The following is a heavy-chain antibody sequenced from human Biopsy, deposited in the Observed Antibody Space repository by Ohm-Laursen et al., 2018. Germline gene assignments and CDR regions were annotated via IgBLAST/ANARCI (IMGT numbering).Heavy chain of an antibody. V-gene: IGHV2-70*04. J-gene: IGHJ4*01. D-gene: IGHD1-1*01. Sequence: TQTLTLTCSFSGFSLSSTGMRISWVRQPPGKPLECLGRFDWDDDKFYSPSLETRLSLSKDTTTNQVVLTLTDVDPEDTATYYCARTRAHNFGALEFWGQGILVTVSS. CDR2: FDWDDDK. CDR3: ARTRAHNFGALEF. CDR1: GFSLSSTGMR.